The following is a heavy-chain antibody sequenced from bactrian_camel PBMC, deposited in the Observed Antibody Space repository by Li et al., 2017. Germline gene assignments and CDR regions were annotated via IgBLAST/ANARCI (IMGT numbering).Heavy chain of an antibody. D-gene: IGHD2*01. CDR1: GFTFSSYD. Sequence: VQLVESGGGLVQPGGSLRLSCAASGFTFSSYDMSWVRQAPGKGLEWVSAINGAGDNTYQTDPVKARFTISRDNAKSTMHLQLNSLQPEDTAVYYCAADSLNRGGSPLRQGTQVTVS. J-gene: IGHJ4*01. CDR2: INGAGDNT. V-gene: IGHV3S40*01.